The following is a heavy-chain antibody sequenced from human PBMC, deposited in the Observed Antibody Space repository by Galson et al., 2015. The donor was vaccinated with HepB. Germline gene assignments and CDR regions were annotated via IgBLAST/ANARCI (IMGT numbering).Heavy chain of an antibody. CDR1: GGTFSSYA. CDR2: IIPILGIA. J-gene: IGHJ3*02. D-gene: IGHD3-10*01. V-gene: IGHV1-69*04. CDR3: AGNYYGSGSYHNAFDI. Sequence: SCKASGGTFSSYAISWVRQAPGQGLERMGRIIPILGIANNAQKFQGRVTITADKSTSTAYMELSSLRSEDTAVYYCAGNYYGSGSYHNAFDIWGQGTMVTVSS.